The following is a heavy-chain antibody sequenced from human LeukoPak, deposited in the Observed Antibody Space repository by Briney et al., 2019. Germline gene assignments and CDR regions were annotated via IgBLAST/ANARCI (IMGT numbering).Heavy chain of an antibody. D-gene: IGHD3-10*01. J-gene: IGHJ4*02. Sequence: GGSLRLSCAASGFTFSSYAMSWVRQAPGKGLEWVLAISGSGGSTYYADSVKGRFTISRDNSKNTLYLQMNSLRAEDTAVYYCAKGYYGSGGYYMSYWGQGTLVTVSS. CDR2: ISGSGGST. CDR1: GFTFSSYA. CDR3: AKGYYGSGGYYMSY. V-gene: IGHV3-23*01.